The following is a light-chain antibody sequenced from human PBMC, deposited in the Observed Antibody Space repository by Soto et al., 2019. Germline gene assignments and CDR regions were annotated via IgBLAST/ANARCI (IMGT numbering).Light chain of an antibody. J-gene: IGKJ2*01. CDR1: QSVGRN. CDR2: GTS. V-gene: IGKV3-15*01. Sequence: EIVMTQSPVALSVSPGERAALSCRASQSVGRNFAWYPQRPGQAPRVLIYGTSTRATGVPARFSGSGSGTDFPLTISSLQSEDFAVYYCQQYNNWPYTFGQGTRLEIK. CDR3: QQYNNWPYT.